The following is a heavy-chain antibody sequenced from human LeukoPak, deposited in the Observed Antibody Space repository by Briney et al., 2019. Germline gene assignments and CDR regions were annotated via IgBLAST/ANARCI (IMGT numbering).Heavy chain of an antibody. CDR1: GFTFDDYA. D-gene: IGHD2/OR15-2a*01. CDR3: ARGGVLRRAPIDY. CDR2: ISWNSGSI. Sequence: GGSLRLSCAASGFTFDDYAMHWVRQAPGKGLEWVSGISWNSGSIGYADSVKGRFTISRDNAKNSLYLQMNSLRAEDTAVYYCARGGVLRRAPIDYWGQGTLVTVSS. J-gene: IGHJ4*02. V-gene: IGHV3-9*01.